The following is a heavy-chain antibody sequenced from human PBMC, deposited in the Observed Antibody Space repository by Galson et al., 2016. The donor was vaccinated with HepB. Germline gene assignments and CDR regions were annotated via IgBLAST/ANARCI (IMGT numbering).Heavy chain of an antibody. J-gene: IGHJ4*02. Sequence: SLRLSCAGSGFIFADYAISWFRRAPGKGLEWLAFIRGKAYGGTTEYAASVKGRFTISRDDSKGFAYLQMSSLKTEDAAVYSCARGTPDYRPYHFDSWGQGTLVTVSS. CDR3: ARGTPDYRPYHFDS. CDR2: IRGKAYGGTT. V-gene: IGHV3-49*03. CDR1: GFIFADYA. D-gene: IGHD4-11*01.